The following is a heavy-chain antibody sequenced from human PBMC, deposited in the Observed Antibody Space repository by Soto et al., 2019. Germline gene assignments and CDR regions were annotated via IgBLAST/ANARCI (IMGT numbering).Heavy chain of an antibody. Sequence: QEQLVQSGAEVKIPGSSVTVSCKASGGTFSNYAVSWVRQAPGQGLEWMGGIIPIFGAATYAQKFQGGVRVTADKYRGIAYMEVSSLRSEDTAVYYCARGRSFYSSSDEFYFYSMDVWGQGTTVTVSS. CDR3: ARGRSFYSSSDEFYFYSMDV. V-gene: IGHV1-69*06. J-gene: IGHJ6*02. CDR1: GGTFSNYA. D-gene: IGHD6-6*01. CDR2: IIPIFGAA.